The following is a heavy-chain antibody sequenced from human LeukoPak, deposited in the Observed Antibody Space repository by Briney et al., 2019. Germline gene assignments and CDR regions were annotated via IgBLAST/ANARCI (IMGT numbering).Heavy chain of an antibody. CDR1: GFTFSSYW. D-gene: IGHD3-16*01. Sequence: QSGGSLRLSCAASGFTFSSYWMSWVRQAPGKGLEWVANIKQDGSEKYYVDSVKGRFTISRDNAKNSLYLQINSLRAEDTAVYYCAKDLGYDYVRGEGNFYDYWGQGTLVTVSS. CDR2: IKQDGSEK. J-gene: IGHJ4*02. V-gene: IGHV3-7*03. CDR3: AKDLGYDYVRGEGNFYDY.